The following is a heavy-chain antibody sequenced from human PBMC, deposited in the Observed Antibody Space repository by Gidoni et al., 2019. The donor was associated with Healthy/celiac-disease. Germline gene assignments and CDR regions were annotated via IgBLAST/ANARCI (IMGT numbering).Heavy chain of an antibody. CDR3: ARPGARSGYPDAFDI. CDR1: GAPISSYY. J-gene: IGHJ3*02. CDR2: IYYSGST. D-gene: IGHD3-22*01. V-gene: IGHV4-59*08. Sequence: QVQLQESGPGLVKPSETLSLPCTVSGAPISSYYWSWIRQPPGKGLEWIGYIYYSGSTNYNPSLKSRVTISVDTSKNQFSLKLGSVTAADTAVYYCARPGARSGYPDAFDIWGQGTMVTVSS.